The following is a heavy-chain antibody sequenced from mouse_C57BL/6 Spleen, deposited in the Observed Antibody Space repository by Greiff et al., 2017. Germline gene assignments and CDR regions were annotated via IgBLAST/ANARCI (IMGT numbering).Heavy chain of an antibody. J-gene: IGHJ3*01. CDR2: IDPSDSYT. CDR3: ARLYGRRAWFAY. CDR1: GYTFTSYW. V-gene: IGHV1-69*01. D-gene: IGHD1-1*01. Sequence: QVQLQQPGAELVMPGASVKLSCKASGYTFTSYWMHWVKQRPGQGLEWIGEIDPSDSYTNYNQNFKGKSTLTVDKSTSTAYMQLSSLTSEDSAVYYCARLYGRRAWFAYWGQGTLVTVSA.